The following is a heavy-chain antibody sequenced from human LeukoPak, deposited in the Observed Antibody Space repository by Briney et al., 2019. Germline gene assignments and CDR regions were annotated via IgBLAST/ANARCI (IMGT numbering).Heavy chain of an antibody. D-gene: IGHD3-10*01. CDR1: VYTFTSYY. CDR3: ARSVEDLHPLDY. CDR2: ITPSGGIT. J-gene: IGHJ4*02. Sequence: ASVNVSCKASVYTFTSYYLHWVRQAPGQGLEWMGIITPSGGITSYAQKFQGRVTMTRDTSTSTVYMELSSLRSEDTAVYYCARSVEDLHPLDYWGQGTLVTVSS. V-gene: IGHV1-46*01.